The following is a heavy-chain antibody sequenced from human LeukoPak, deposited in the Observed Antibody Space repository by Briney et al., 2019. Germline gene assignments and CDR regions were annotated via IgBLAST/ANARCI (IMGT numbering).Heavy chain of an antibody. CDR3: AEISSGYYGGFDY. J-gene: IGHJ4*02. V-gene: IGHV4-39*07. Sequence: PSETLSLTCTVSSGSISSSSYHWGWIRQPPGTGLEWIGSFYSSGSTYYNPSLKSRVTISVDTSKSQFSLNLSSVTAADTAVYYCAEISSGYYGGFDYWGRGTLVTVSS. CDR2: FYSSGST. D-gene: IGHD3-22*01. CDR1: SGSISSSSYH.